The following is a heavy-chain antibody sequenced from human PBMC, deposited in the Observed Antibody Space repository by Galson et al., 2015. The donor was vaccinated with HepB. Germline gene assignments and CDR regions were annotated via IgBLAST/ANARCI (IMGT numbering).Heavy chain of an antibody. D-gene: IGHD3-16*01. J-gene: IGHJ4*02. CDR3: ARTFYFDY. Sequence: SLRLSCAASGFTFANYVMNWVRQAPGKGLEWVSSISGSGGSTYYRGSFKGRFTISRDNSRDTLYLQMNSLRAEDTAVYYCARTFYFDYWGQGTLVTVSS. CDR2: ISGSGGST. V-gene: IGHV3-23*01. CDR1: GFTFANYV.